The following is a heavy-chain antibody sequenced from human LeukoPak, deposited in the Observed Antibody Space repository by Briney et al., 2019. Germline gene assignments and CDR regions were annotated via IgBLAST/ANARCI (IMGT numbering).Heavy chain of an antibody. D-gene: IGHD2-8*02. Sequence: GGSLRLSCAASGFTVSSNYMSWVRQGPGKGLEWVAGISGRGGSTNYADSVKGRFTISRDNSKNTLYLHMNSLRAEDTAVYYCAKETPGSLVAVHLDHWGQGTLVTVSS. J-gene: IGHJ4*02. CDR2: ISGRGGST. CDR1: GFTVSSNY. V-gene: IGHV3-23*01. CDR3: AKETPGSLVAVHLDH.